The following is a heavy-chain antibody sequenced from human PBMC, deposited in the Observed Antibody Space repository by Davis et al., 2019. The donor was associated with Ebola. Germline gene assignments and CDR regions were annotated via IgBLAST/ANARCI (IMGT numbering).Heavy chain of an antibody. J-gene: IGHJ4*02. D-gene: IGHD5-24*01. V-gene: IGHV1-18*04. CDR1: GYSFTSYW. CDR3: ASSRDGYTWRVDY. CDR2: ISAYNGNT. Sequence: GESLKISCKGSGYSFTSYWIGWVRQMPGKGLEWMGWISAYNGNTNYAQKLQGRVTMTTDTSTSTAYMELRSLRSDDTAVYYCASSRDGYTWRVDYWGQGTLVTVSS.